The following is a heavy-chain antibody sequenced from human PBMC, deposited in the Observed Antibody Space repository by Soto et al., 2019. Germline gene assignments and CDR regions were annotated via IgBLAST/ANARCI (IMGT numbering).Heavy chain of an antibody. CDR2: IIPIFGTA. J-gene: IGHJ5*02. CDR1: GGTFSSYA. CDR3: ARAPPHCSGGSCYSGDRFDP. Sequence: QVQLVQSGAEVKKPGSSVKVSCKASGGTFSSYAISWVRQAPGQGLEWMGGIIPIFGTANYEQKVQGRVTITADESTSTAYMELRSLGAEDTAVYYCARAPPHCSGGSCYSGDRFDPWGQGTLVTVSS. V-gene: IGHV1-69*12. D-gene: IGHD2-15*01.